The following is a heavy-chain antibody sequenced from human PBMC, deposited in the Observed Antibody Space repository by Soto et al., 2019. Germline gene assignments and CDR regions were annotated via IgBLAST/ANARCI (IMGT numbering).Heavy chain of an antibody. CDR2: SSYDGRET. CDR3: PKDREREPLNGWPQGS. Sequence: GGSLRLSCAASDFDFSSYGIHWVRQAPGKGLEWVAASSYDGRETFYADSAKGRFTISRDNSKNTLYLQINSLRAEDTAVYYCPKDREREPLNGWPQGSWGQGTQVPVSS. V-gene: IGHV3-30*18. CDR1: DFDFSSYG. J-gene: IGHJ5*02. D-gene: IGHD6-19*01.